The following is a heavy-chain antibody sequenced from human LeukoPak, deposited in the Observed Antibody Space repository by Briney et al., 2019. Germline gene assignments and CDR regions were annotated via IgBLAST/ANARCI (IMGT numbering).Heavy chain of an antibody. V-gene: IGHV1-69*13. CDR3: ARAPVDSSGYEEILFDY. Sequence: GASVKVSCKATGGTFSSYAISWVRQAPGQGLEWMGGIIPIFGTANYAQKFQGRVAITADESTSTAYMELSSLRSEDTAVYYCARAPVDSSGYEEILFDYWGQGTLVTVSS. CDR2: IIPIFGTA. J-gene: IGHJ4*02. CDR1: GGTFSSYA. D-gene: IGHD6-19*01.